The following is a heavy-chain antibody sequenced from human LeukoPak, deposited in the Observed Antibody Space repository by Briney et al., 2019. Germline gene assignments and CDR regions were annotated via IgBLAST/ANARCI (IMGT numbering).Heavy chain of an antibody. D-gene: IGHD1-26*01. CDR1: GFTFSSYA. CDR3: ARDGSISDSGSYYGYFDY. Sequence: GGSLRLSCAAPGFTFSSYAMHWVRQAPGKGLEWVAVISYDGSNKYYADSVKGRFTISRDNSKNTLYLQMNSLRAEDTAVYYCARDGSISDSGSYYGYFDYWGQGTLVTVSS. J-gene: IGHJ4*02. V-gene: IGHV3-30-3*01. CDR2: ISYDGSNK.